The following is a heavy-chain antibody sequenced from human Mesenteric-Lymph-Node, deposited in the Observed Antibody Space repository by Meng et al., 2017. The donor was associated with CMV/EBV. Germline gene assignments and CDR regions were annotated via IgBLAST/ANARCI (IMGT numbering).Heavy chain of an antibody. D-gene: IGHD5-18*01. CDR1: GGSFRTYY. V-gene: IGHV4-34*01. CDR2: INHRGST. J-gene: IGHJ4*02. CDR3: ARSSGAAMVTSDY. Sequence: CAVYGGSFRTYYWTWIRQAPGKGLEWIGDINHRGSTNYNPSFKSRVTMSVVTSKKQISLKMTSVTAADTASYYCARSSGAAMVTSDYWGQGTLVTVSS.